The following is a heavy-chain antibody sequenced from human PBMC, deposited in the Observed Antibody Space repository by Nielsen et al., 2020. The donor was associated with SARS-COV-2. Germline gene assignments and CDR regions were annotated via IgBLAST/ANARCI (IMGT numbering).Heavy chain of an antibody. J-gene: IGHJ6*02. CDR3: ASIMTTVPNYYYYYGMDV. Sequence: ASVKVSCKASGYTFTSYAMHWVRQAPGQRLEWMGWINAGNGNTKYSQKFQGRVTITRDTSASTAYMELSSLRSEDTAVYYCASIMTTVPNYYYYYGMDVWGQGTTVTVSS. CDR1: GYTFTSYA. V-gene: IGHV1-3*01. D-gene: IGHD4-17*01. CDR2: INAGNGNT.